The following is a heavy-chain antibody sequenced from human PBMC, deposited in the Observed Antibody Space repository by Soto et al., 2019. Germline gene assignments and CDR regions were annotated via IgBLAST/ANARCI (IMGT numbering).Heavy chain of an antibody. J-gene: IGHJ4*02. V-gene: IGHV3-9*01. D-gene: IGHD3-9*01. CDR3: ASPGHDIMSGIDY. CDR1: GFTFDDYA. Sequence: SLRLSCAASGFTFDDYAMHWVRQAPGKGLEWVSGISWNSGSIGYADSVKGRFTISRDNAKNSLYLQMNSLRAEDTALYYCASPGHDIMSGIDYWGQGTLVTVSS. CDR2: ISWNSGSI.